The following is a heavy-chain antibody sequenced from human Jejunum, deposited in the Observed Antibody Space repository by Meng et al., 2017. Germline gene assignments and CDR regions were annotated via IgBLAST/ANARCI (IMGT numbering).Heavy chain of an antibody. Sequence: GESLKISCAASGFTFSSYWMGWVRQAPGKGLEWVANIKQDGSDKYYVDSVKGRFTISRDNAKNSLYLQMNSLRAEDTAVYYCATSADASSVYRAFDIWGQGTMVTVSS. V-gene: IGHV3-7*01. D-gene: IGHD5/OR15-5a*01. CDR1: GFTFSSYW. CDR3: ATSADASSVYRAFDI. J-gene: IGHJ3*02. CDR2: IKQDGSDK.